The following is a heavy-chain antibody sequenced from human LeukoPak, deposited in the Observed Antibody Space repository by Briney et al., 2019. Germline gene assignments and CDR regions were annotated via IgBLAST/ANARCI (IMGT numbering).Heavy chain of an antibody. CDR3: TKHITTDATTPFYCGMDV. Sequence: PGGSLRLSCAASGFAFSTYSMNWVRRPPGKGLKWVASISLNSAAIYYADSVKGRFTISRDNAKNSLHLQMDSLRAEDTAVYYCTKHITTDATTPFYCGMDVWGQGTTVTVSS. CDR2: ISLNSAAI. J-gene: IGHJ6*02. D-gene: IGHD3-22*01. V-gene: IGHV3-21*01. CDR1: GFAFSTYS.